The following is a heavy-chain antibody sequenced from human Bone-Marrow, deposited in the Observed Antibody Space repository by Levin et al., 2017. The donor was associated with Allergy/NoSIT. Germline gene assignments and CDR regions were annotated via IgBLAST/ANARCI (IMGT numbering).Heavy chain of an antibody. D-gene: IGHD4-17*01. CDR3: ARGKLDYGDLIDC. V-gene: IGHV4-31*03. CDR1: GGSITSGGYY. J-gene: IGHJ4*02. Sequence: PSETLSLTCTVSGGSITSGGYYWSWIRQHPGKGLEWIGYISYSGITYYNVSLKSRVIISIDTSKNQFSLKLSPVTAADTAVYYCARGKLDYGDLIDCWGQGTLVTVSS. CDR2: ISYSGIT.